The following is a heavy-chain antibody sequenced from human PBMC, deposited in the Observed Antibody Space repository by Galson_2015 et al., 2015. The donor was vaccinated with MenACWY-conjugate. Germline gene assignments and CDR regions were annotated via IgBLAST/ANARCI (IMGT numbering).Heavy chain of an antibody. CDR2: ISPGDSNT. Sequence: QSGAEVKKSGESLQISCQGSGYIFPPYWIAWVRQMPGRGLGWVGLISPGDSNTRYSPSFQGQVTISADKSISTAYLQWSSLKASDTAMYYCARHPPGGRGLDVWGQGTTVTVSS. V-gene: IGHV5-51*01. CDR3: ARHPPGGRGLDV. J-gene: IGHJ6*02. D-gene: IGHD1-26*01. CDR1: GYIFPPYW.